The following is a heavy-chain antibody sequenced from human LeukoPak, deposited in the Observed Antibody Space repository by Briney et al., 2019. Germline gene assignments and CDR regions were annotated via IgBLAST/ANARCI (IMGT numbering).Heavy chain of an antibody. CDR3: ARDVWFAEAAHNGMDV. CDR2: TYYRSKWYS. V-gene: IGHV6-1*01. CDR1: GDSVSSNSAA. J-gene: IGHJ6*02. Sequence: SQTLSLTCALSGDSVSSNSAAWNWIRQSPSRGLEWLGRTYYRSKWYSDYAVSVRSLITINPDTSKNQFSLKLGSVTAADTAVYYCARDVWFAEAAHNGMDVWGQGTTVTVSS. D-gene: IGHD3-10*01.